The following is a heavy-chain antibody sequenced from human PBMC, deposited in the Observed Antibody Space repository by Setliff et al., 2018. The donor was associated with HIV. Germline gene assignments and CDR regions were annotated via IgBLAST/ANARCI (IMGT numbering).Heavy chain of an antibody. V-gene: IGHV3-23*01. J-gene: IGHJ4*02. CDR2: IGGNGDDT. CDR3: AREGVGGYFDY. CDR1: GFTFDNSA. D-gene: IGHD1-26*01. Sequence: GGSLRLSCAASGFTFDNSAMGWVRQAPGKGLEWVSTIGGNGDDTNYADSVRGRFTVSRDNSKNTLYLQMNSLRAEDSAVYHCAREGVGGYFDYWGQGTLVTVSS.